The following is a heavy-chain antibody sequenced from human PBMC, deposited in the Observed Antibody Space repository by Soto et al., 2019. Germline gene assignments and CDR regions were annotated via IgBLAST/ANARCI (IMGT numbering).Heavy chain of an antibody. CDR2: IYCDDDK. Sequence: QITLKESGPPLVKPTQTLTLTCTFSGFSLSTSGVGVGWLRQPPGKALEWLPLIYCDDDKRYSPSLKSWLTITKETSKNQVVLTMTNMDPVDTATYYCAHTQGLLCFGIGGDVCGQGTTVTVSS. CDR1: GFSLSTSGVG. CDR3: AHTQGLLCFGIGGDV. D-gene: IGHD3-10*01. V-gene: IGHV2-5*02. J-gene: IGHJ6*02.